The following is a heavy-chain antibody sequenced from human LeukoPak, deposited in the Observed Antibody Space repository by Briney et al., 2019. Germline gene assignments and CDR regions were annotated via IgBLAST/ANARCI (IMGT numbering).Heavy chain of an antibody. CDR3: ARFDGDGYSP. J-gene: IGHJ5*02. CDR1: GGSISRGSYY. V-gene: IGHV4-61*02. CDR2: IYTSGST. D-gene: IGHD5-24*01. Sequence: SETLSLTCTVSGGSISRGSYYWSWIRQPAGKGLEWIGRIYTSGSTNYNPSLKSRVTISVDTSKNQFSLKLSSVTAADTAVYYCARFDGDGYSPWGQGTLVTVSS.